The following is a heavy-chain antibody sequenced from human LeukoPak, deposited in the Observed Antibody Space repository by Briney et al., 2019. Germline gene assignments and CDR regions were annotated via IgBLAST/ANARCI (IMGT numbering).Heavy chain of an antibody. J-gene: IGHJ4*02. V-gene: IGHV3-23*01. CDR3: AKDLGYDSSGYSISFDY. CDR2: ISGSGGST. D-gene: IGHD3-22*01. CDR1: GFTFSSYA. Sequence: GGSLGLSCAASGFTFSSYAMTWVRQAPGKGLEWVSSISGSGGSTYYADSVKGRFTISRDNSKNTLYLQMNSLGAEDTAVYYCAKDLGYDSSGYSISFDYWGQGTLVTVSS.